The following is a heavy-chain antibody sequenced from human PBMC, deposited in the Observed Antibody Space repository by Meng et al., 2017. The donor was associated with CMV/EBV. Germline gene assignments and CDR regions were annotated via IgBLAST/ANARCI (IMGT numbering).Heavy chain of an antibody. CDR3: ARDYSNYEGYYYYYGMDV. Sequence: VSVKVSCKASGYTFTGYYMYWVRQAPGQGLEWMGWINPNSGGTNYAQKFQGRVTMTRDTSISTAYMELSRLRSDDTAVYYCARDYSNYEGYYYYYGMDVWGQGTTVTVSS. D-gene: IGHD4-11*01. V-gene: IGHV1-2*02. J-gene: IGHJ6*02. CDR1: GYTFTGYY. CDR2: INPNSGGT.